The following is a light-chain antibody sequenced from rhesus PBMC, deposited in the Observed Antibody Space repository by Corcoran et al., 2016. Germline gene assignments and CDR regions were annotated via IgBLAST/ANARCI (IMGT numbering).Light chain of an antibody. J-gene: IGKJ3*01. V-gene: IGKV1S3*01. CDR1: QGISNY. CDR3: QQHNSYPFT. CDR2: YAS. Sequence: DIQMTQSPSSLSASVGDTVTISCRASQGISNYLVWYQQKPRKAPKPLIYYASNLESGVPSRFTGSGSGTDFTLTIISLQPEDFAIYYCQQHNSYPFTFGPGAKLDI.